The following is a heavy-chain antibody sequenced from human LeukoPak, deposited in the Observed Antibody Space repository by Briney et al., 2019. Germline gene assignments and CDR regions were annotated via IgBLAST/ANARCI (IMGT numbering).Heavy chain of an antibody. CDR3: ARVRSGSYYFDY. CDR2: IYSSGIT. Sequence: SEPLSLTCSVSGGSIGSYYWSWIRQPAGKGLEWIGRIYSSGITNYNPSLKSRVTMSVDTSKNQFSLKLNSVTAADTAFYYCARVRSGSYYFDYWGQGTLVTVSS. V-gene: IGHV4-4*07. J-gene: IGHJ4*02. CDR1: GGSIGSYY. D-gene: IGHD1-26*01.